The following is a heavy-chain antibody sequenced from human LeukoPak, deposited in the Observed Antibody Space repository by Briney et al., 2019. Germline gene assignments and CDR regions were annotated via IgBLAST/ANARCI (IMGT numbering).Heavy chain of an antibody. D-gene: IGHD4-17*01. V-gene: IGHV3-30-3*01. CDR1: GFTFSSYA. J-gene: IGHJ4*02. Sequence: GGSLRLSCVASGFTFSSYAMHWVRQAPGKGLEWVALISYDGSKKYYADSVKGRFTISRDNSKNTLYLQMNSLRAEDTAVYYCAREHYGDLYFDYWGQGTLVTVSS. CDR2: ISYDGSKK. CDR3: AREHYGDLYFDY.